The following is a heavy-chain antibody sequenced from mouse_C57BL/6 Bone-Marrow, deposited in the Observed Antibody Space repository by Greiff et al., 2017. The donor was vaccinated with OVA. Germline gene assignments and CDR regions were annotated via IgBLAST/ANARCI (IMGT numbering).Heavy chain of an antibody. J-gene: IGHJ2*01. D-gene: IGHD2-3*01. Sequence: EVQLKESGPGLVKPSQSLSLTCSVTGYSITSGYYWNWIRQFPGNKLEWMGYISYDGSNNYNPSLKNRISITRDTSKNQFFLKLNSVTTEDTATYYCARVYDGYPLFDYWGQGTTLTVSS. V-gene: IGHV3-6*01. CDR2: ISYDGSN. CDR1: GYSITSGYY. CDR3: ARVYDGYPLFDY.